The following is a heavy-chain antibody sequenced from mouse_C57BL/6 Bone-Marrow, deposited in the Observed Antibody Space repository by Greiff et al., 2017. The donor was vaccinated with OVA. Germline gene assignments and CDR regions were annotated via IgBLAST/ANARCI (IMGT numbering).Heavy chain of an antibody. Sequence: VQLQQSGPVLVKPGPSVKISCKASGFTFTDYYMSWVRQSHGKSLEWIGLVYHYNGGTCYNEKFKGTATMTVDTSYSTPYMELNSLNSEDSAVYYCARFYYGLRKRYGLAYWGQGTPVTVSA. CDR3: ARFYYGLRKRYGLAY. CDR2: VYHYNGGT. CDR1: GFTFTDYY. D-gene: IGHD2-1*01. V-gene: IGHV1-36*01. J-gene: IGHJ4*01.